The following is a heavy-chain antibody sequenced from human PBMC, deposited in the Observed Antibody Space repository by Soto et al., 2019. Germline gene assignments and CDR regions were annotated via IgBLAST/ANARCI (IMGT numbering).Heavy chain of an antibody. D-gene: IGHD6-19*01. V-gene: IGHV4-31*11. Sequence: SETLSLTCAVSGGSIDSGGYYWSWIRQHPGKGLEWVGHAYYSGTTYYSPSLKSRISISLDTSKNQFSLELSSVTAADTAVYFCARGLITGSHYSGGWYYFDSWGQGTQVTVSS. CDR2: AYYSGTT. CDR3: ARGLITGSHYSGGWYYFDS. J-gene: IGHJ4*02. CDR1: GGSIDSGGYY.